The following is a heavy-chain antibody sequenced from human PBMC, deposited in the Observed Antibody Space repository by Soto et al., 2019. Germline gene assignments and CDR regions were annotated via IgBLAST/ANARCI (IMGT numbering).Heavy chain of an antibody. Sequence: GGSLRLSCAASGFTFSSYGMHWVRQAPGKGLEWVAVISYDGSNKYYADSVKGRFTISRDNSKNTLYLQMNSLRAEDTAVYYCAKSYTSSWSALDYWGRGTLVTVS. V-gene: IGHV3-30*18. CDR3: AKSYTSSWSALDY. D-gene: IGHD6-13*01. CDR2: ISYDGSNK. CDR1: GFTFSSYG. J-gene: IGHJ4*02.